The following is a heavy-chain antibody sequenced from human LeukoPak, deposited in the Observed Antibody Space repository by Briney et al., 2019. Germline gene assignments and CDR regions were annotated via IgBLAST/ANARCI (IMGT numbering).Heavy chain of an antibody. Sequence: GASVKVSCKASGYTFTGYYMHWVRQAPGQGLEWMGRINPNSGGTNYAQKFQGRVTMTRDTSISTAYMELSWLRSDDTAVYYCARVAARYVGMDVWGQGTTVTVSS. V-gene: IGHV1-2*06. D-gene: IGHD6-6*01. CDR3: ARVAARYVGMDV. J-gene: IGHJ6*02. CDR2: INPNSGGT. CDR1: GYTFTGYY.